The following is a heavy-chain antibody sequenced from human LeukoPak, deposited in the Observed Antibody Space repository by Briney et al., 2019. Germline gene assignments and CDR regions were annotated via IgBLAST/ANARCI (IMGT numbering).Heavy chain of an antibody. Sequence: ASVKVSCKAFGYTFTNYYIHWVRQAPGQGLEWMGIINPSGGSTTCAQKFQGRVTMTRDMSTTTVYMELSSLRSEDTAVYYCARALDTMIRGVGYWGQGTLVTVSS. J-gene: IGHJ4*02. CDR2: INPSGGST. CDR1: GYTFTNYY. CDR3: ARALDTMIRGVGY. V-gene: IGHV1-46*01. D-gene: IGHD3-10*01.